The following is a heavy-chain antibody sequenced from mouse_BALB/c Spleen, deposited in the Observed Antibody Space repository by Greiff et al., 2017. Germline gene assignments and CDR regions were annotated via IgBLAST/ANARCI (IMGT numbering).Heavy chain of an antibody. CDR1: SYTFTDYA. D-gene: IGHD1-1*01. CDR2: ISTYYGNT. V-gene: IGHV1-67*01. J-gene: IGHJ3*01. Sequence: VKLQESGPELVRPGVSVKISCKGSSYTFTDYAMHWVKQSHAKSLEWIGVISTYYGNTNYNQKFKGKATMTVDKSSSTAYMELARLTSEDSAVYYCAVSTVVATRGWFAYGGQGTLVTVSA. CDR3: AVSTVVATRGWFAY.